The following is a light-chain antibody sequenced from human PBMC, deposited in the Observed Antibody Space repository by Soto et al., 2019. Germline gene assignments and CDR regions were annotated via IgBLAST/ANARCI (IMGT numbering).Light chain of an antibody. J-gene: IGKJ4*01. CDR1: QSISSW. CDR3: QQYKSYPLT. Sequence: LQMTQSPSTLSASVGDRVTITCRASQSISSWLAWYQQKPGKAPKLLIYKASSLESGVPSRFSGSGSGTEFTLTISSVQPDDFATYYCQQYKSYPLTFGGGTKVDIK. CDR2: KAS. V-gene: IGKV1-5*03.